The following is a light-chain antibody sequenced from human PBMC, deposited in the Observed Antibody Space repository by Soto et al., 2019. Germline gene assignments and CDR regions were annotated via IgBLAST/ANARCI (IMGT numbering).Light chain of an antibody. CDR1: QGISNY. CDR2: AAS. Sequence: DIQMTQSPSSLAASVRDGVAMTCRASQGISNYLAWYQQKPGKVPKLLIYAASTLQSGVPSRFSGSGSGTDFTLTISSLQPEDVATYYCQQSYSAPRTFGQGTKVDIK. J-gene: IGKJ1*01. V-gene: IGKV1-27*01. CDR3: QQSYSAPRT.